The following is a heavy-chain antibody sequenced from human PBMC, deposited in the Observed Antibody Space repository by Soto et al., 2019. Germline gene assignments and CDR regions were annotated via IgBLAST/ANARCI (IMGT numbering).Heavy chain of an antibody. CDR1: GFTFSSYG. CDR3: ARDSGSYLPLDY. Sequence: QVQLVESGGGVVQPGRSLRLSCAASGFTFSSYGMYWVRQAPGKGLEWVAVIWYDGSNKYYADSVKGRFTISRDNSKNTLYLQMNSLRAEDTAVYYCARDSGSYLPLDYWGQGTLVTVSS. V-gene: IGHV3-33*01. CDR2: IWYDGSNK. J-gene: IGHJ4*02. D-gene: IGHD1-26*01.